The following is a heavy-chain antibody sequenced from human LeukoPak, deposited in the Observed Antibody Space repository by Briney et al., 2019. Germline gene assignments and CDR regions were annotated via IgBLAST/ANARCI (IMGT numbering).Heavy chain of an antibody. CDR2: IRQDESER. CDR3: ARLSAYYYGSYFYYYMDV. J-gene: IGHJ6*03. CDR1: GFTFSDYD. V-gene: IGHV3-7*01. D-gene: IGHD3-10*01. Sequence: GRSLRLSCAASGFTFSDYDMSWIRQAPGKGPEWVANIRQDESERYFADSVKGRFTISRDNAKKSVYLHMSSLRAEDTALYYCARLSAYYYGSYFYYYMDVWGKGTTVTVSS.